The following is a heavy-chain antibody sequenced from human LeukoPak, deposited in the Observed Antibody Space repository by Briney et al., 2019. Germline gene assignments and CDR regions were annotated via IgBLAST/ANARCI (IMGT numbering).Heavy chain of an antibody. V-gene: IGHV1-69*05. CDR2: IIPIFGTA. CDR1: GGTFSSYA. CDR3: ARARNYYDSGGYY. J-gene: IGHJ4*02. D-gene: IGHD3-22*01. Sequence: SVKVSCKASGGTFSSYAISWVRQAPVQGLEWMGGIIPIFGTANYAQKFQGRVTMTRDMSTSTVYMELSSLRSDDTAIYYCARARNYYDSGGYYWGQGTLVTVSS.